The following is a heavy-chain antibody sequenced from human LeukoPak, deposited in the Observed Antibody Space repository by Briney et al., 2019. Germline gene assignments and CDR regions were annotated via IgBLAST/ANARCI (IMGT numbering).Heavy chain of an antibody. Sequence: PGGSLRLSCAASGFTFSRYWISWVRQAPGKGLEWVANIKQDGSEKSYVDSVKGRFTISRDNAKNSLYLQMDSLRAEDTAVYYCARGMEGFDYWGQGTLVTVSS. J-gene: IGHJ4*02. D-gene: IGHD2-8*01. CDR2: IKQDGSEK. CDR1: GFTFSRYW. CDR3: ARGMEGFDY. V-gene: IGHV3-7*01.